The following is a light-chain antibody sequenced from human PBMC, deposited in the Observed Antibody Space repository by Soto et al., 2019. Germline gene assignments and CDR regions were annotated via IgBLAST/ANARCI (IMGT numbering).Light chain of an antibody. V-gene: IGLV2-8*01. CDR3: SSYGGSNHVV. Sequence: QSALTQPPSASGSPGQSVTISRTGTSSDVGGYNYVSWYQQHPGKAPKLMIYEVSKRHSGVPDRFSGSKSGNTASLTVSGLQAEDEADYYCSSYGGSNHVVFGGGTKLTVL. CDR1: SSDVGGYNY. J-gene: IGLJ2*01. CDR2: EVS.